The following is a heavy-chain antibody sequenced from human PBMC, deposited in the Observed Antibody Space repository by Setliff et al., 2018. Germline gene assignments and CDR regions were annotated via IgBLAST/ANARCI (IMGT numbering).Heavy chain of an antibody. CDR1: GYTFTSYG. CDR2: ISAYNGNT. D-gene: IGHD6-13*01. V-gene: IGHV1-18*01. CDR3: ARGYSSSWQSRMGFDP. Sequence: ASVKVSCKASGYTFTSYGISWVRQAPGQGLEWVGWISAYNGNTNYAQKLQGRVTMTTDTSTSTAYMELRSLRSDDTAVYYCARGYSSSWQSRMGFDPWGQGTLVTVSS. J-gene: IGHJ5*02.